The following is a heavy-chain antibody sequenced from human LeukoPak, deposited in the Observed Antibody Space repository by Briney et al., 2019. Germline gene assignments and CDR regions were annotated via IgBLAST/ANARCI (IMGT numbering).Heavy chain of an antibody. D-gene: IGHD4-23*01. Sequence: PGRSLRLSCAASGYTFSSYAMHWVRQAPGKGLEWVAVIAYDGSNKYYADSVKGRFIISRDNSKNTLYLQMNILRAEDSAVYYCGGHGGGSLDYWGQGTLATLSS. CDR3: GGHGGGSLDY. V-gene: IGHV3-30-3*01. CDR2: IAYDGSNK. CDR1: GYTFSSYA. J-gene: IGHJ4*02.